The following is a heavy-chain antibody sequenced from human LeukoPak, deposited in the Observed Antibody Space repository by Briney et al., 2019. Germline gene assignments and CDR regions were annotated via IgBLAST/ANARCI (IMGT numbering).Heavy chain of an antibody. CDR3: ARRGQSGFYFDH. J-gene: IGHJ4*02. CDR1: GGSISSYY. Sequence: SETLSLTCTVSGGSISSYYWSWIRQPPGKGLEWIGYIYYSGSTNYNPSLKSRVTISVDTSKNQFSLKLSSVTAAGTAVYYCARRGQSGFYFDHWGQGTLVTVSS. V-gene: IGHV4-59*08. CDR2: IYYSGST. D-gene: IGHD3-3*01.